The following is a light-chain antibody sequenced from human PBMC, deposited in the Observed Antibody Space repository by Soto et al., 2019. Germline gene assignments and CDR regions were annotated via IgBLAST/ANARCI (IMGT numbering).Light chain of an antibody. V-gene: IGKV1-9*01. CDR1: QGISSF. CDR3: QQLDGYPYT. CDR2: AAS. J-gene: IGKJ2*01. Sequence: DIQLTQSPSFLSASVGDRVTITCRASQGISSFLAWYQQKPGKAPKLLIYAASTLQSGVPSRFSGSGSGTEFTLTIGILQPEDFATYFWQQLDGYPYTFGQGTKLEIK.